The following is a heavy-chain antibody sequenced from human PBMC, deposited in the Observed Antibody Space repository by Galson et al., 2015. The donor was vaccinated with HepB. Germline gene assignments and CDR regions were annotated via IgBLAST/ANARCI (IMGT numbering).Heavy chain of an antibody. V-gene: IGHV3-11*06. J-gene: IGHJ4*02. CDR2: ISSNIGTYI. CDR3: ARVADSHYGDHTHFDS. D-gene: IGHD4-17*01. CDR1: GFNFRDYY. Sequence: SLRLSCAVSGFNFRDYYMAWIRQTPGKGLEWLSYISSNIGTYIDYADSVKGRLTISRDNAGNSVYLHMSSLRVDDTAIYYCARVADSHYGDHTHFDSWGQGTLVTVSS.